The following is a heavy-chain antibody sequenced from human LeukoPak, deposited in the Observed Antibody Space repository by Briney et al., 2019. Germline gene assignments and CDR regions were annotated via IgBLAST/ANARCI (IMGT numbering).Heavy chain of an antibody. CDR1: GYTFTDYF. CDR3: ARRPYSSSWPDY. D-gene: IGHD6-13*01. J-gene: IGHJ4*02. Sequence: SVNVSCTSSGYTFTDYFVHWVRQAPGQRPEWMGGIIPIFGTANYAQKFQGRVTITADESTSTAYMELSSLRSEDTAVYYCARRPYSSSWPDYWGQGTLVTVSS. CDR2: IIPIFGTA. V-gene: IGHV1-69*13.